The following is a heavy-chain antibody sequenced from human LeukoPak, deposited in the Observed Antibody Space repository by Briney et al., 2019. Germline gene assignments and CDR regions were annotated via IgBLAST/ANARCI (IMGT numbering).Heavy chain of an antibody. J-gene: IGHJ6*03. D-gene: IGHD1-14*01. CDR3: ARRSGYYYYYYMDV. CDR1: GGSFSGYY. Sequence: SETLSLTCAVFGGSFSGYYWIWIRQPPGKGLEWIGEINHSGSINYNSSLKSRVTISVDTSKNQFSLKLSSVTAADTAVYYCARRSGYYYYYYMDVWGKGTTVTISS. V-gene: IGHV4-34*01. CDR2: INHSGSI.